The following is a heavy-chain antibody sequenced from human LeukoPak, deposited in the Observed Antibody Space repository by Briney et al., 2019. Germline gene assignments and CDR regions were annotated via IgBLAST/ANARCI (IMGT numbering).Heavy chain of an antibody. Sequence: PGRSLRLSCAASGFTFSSYAMHWVRQAPGKGLEWVAVISYDGSNKYYADSVKGRFTISRDNSKNTLYLQMNSLRAEDTAVYYCARDESTSGWYITDYWGQGTLVTVSS. CDR1: GFTFSSYA. CDR3: ARDESTSGWYITDY. J-gene: IGHJ4*02. CDR2: ISYDGSNK. V-gene: IGHV3-30*04. D-gene: IGHD6-19*01.